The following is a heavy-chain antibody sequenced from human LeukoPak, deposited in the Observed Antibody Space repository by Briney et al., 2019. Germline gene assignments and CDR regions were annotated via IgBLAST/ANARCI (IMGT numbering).Heavy chain of an antibody. J-gene: IGHJ5*02. Sequence: GGSLRLSCAASGFTFSICWMSWVRQSPGKGLEGVANIKQDGSEKYYVDSVKGRFTISRDNAKNSLYLQINSLRAEDTAVYYCARGLRIAAAGSSWGQGTLVTVSS. D-gene: IGHD6-13*01. V-gene: IGHV3-7*01. CDR1: GFTFSICW. CDR3: ARGLRIAAAGSS. CDR2: IKQDGSEK.